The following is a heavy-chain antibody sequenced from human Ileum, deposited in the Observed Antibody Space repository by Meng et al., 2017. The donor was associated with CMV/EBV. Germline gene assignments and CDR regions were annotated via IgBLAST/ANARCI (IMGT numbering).Heavy chain of an antibody. CDR2: IYCGNSNT. CDR3: ARSSGGWNYARDY. CDR1: EYSFTNYW. J-gene: IGHJ4*02. V-gene: IGHV5-51*01. Sequence: KVSCKGSEYSFTNYWIAWVRQMPGKGLEWMGTIYCGNSNTRYSPSFQGQVTISVDKSISTAYLQWSSLRASDTAIYYCARSSGGWNYARDYWGQGTRVTVSS. D-gene: IGHD1-7*01.